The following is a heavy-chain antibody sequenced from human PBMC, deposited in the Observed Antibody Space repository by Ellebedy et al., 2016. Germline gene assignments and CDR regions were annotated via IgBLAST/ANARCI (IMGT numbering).Heavy chain of an antibody. CDR1: GYTFTSYY. Sequence: ASVKVSXXASGYTFTSYYMQWVRQAPGQGLEWMGIINPSDGTTNYAQKFQGRVTITADESTSTAYMELSSLRSEDTAVYYCAREGTVVVPAATHFDYWGQGTLVTVSS. CDR3: AREGTVVVPAATHFDY. V-gene: IGHV1-46*01. J-gene: IGHJ4*02. CDR2: INPSDGTT. D-gene: IGHD2-2*01.